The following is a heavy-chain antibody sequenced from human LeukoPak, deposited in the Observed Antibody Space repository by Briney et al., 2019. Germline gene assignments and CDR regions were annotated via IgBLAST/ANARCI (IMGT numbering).Heavy chain of an antibody. Sequence: GGSLRLSCAASGFTFSSYGMHWVRQSPGRGLEWVAFIRYDGSNKYYADSVKGLFTISRDNSKNTLYLQMNSLRAEDTAVYYCAKDNGVVIPSLDYWGKGTLVTVSS. D-gene: IGHD3-3*01. J-gene: IGHJ4*02. CDR1: GFTFSSYG. CDR2: IRYDGSNK. CDR3: AKDNGVVIPSLDY. V-gene: IGHV3-30*02.